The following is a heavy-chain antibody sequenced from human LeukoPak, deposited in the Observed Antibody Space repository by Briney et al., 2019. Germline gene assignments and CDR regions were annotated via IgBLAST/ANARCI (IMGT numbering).Heavy chain of an antibody. CDR1: GFTFDDYA. CDR2: ISWNSGSI. J-gene: IGHJ4*02. V-gene: IGHV3-9*01. D-gene: IGHD5-18*01. CDR3: AKDSSYGASYFDY. Sequence: GGSLRLSCAASGFTFDDYAMPWVRQAPGKGLEWVSGISWNSGSIGYADSVKGRFTISRDNAKNSLYLQMNSLRAEDTALYYCAKDSSYGASYFDYWGQGTLVTVSS.